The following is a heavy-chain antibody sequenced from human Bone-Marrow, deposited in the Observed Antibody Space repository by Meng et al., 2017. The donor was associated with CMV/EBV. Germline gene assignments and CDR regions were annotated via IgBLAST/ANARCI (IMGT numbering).Heavy chain of an antibody. J-gene: IGHJ3*01. CDR2: VSGGDGTT. V-gene: IGHV3-23*01. CDR3: AKSWSGWPYDAFDV. D-gene: IGHD3-3*01. CDR1: GSTFSTYA. Sequence: GESLKISCVSSGSTFSTYAMSWVRQAPGKGLEWVAAVSGGDGTTYYADSVKGRFTISRDNSKNTVYLQMKSLRAEDTAIYYCAKSWSGWPYDAFDVWAQGTMVTVSS.